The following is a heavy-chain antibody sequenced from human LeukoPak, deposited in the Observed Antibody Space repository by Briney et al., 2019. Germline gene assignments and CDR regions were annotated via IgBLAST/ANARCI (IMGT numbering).Heavy chain of an antibody. D-gene: IGHD6-13*01. Sequence: PRASVKVSCKASGYTFTGYYMHWVRQAPGQGLEWMGRINPNSGGTNYAQKFQGRVTMTRDTSISTAYMELSRLRSDDTAVYYCARLYSSSYEDERWFDPWGQGTLVTVSS. CDR1: GYTFTGYY. J-gene: IGHJ5*02. V-gene: IGHV1-2*06. CDR2: INPNSGGT. CDR3: ARLYSSSYEDERWFDP.